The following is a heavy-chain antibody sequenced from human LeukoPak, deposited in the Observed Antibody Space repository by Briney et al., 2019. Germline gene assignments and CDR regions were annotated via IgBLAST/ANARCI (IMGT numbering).Heavy chain of an antibody. CDR3: AKFLPTHIVVANYYFDY. V-gene: IGHV3-23*01. D-gene: IGHD2-21*01. Sequence: PGGSLRLSCAASGFTFSSYAMSWVRQAPGKGLEWVSAIGGSGGSTYYADSVKGRFTFSRDNSKNTLYLQMNSLRAEDTAVYYCAKFLPTHIVVANYYFDYWGQGTLVTVSS. CDR1: GFTFSSYA. J-gene: IGHJ4*02. CDR2: IGGSGGST.